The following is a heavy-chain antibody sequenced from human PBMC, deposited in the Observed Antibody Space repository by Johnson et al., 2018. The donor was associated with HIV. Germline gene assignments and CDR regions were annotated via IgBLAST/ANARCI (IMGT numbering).Heavy chain of an antibody. D-gene: IGHD3-22*01. V-gene: IGHV3-13*01. Sequence: DSVKGRFTISRENAKNSLYLQMNSLRAGDTAVYYCARVSSGGAFDIWGQGTMVTVSS. J-gene: IGHJ3*02. CDR3: ARVSSGGAFDI.